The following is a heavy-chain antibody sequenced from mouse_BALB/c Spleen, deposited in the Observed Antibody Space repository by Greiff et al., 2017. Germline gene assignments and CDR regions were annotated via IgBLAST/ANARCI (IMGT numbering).Heavy chain of an antibody. V-gene: IGHV1-80*01. D-gene: IGHD3-2*02. J-gene: IGHJ3*01. Sequence: QVQLQQSGAELVRPGSSVKISCKASGYAFSSYWMNWVKQRPGQGLEWIGWIYPGDGSTKYNEKFKGKTTLTADKSSSTAYMLLSSLTSEDSAIYFCARGRLLPPWFAYWGQGTLVTVSA. CDR1: GYAFSSYW. CDR2: IYPGDGST. CDR3: ARGRLLPPWFAY.